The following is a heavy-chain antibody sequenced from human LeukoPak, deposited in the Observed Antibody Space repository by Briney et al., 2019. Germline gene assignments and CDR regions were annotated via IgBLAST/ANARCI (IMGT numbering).Heavy chain of an antibody. CDR3: ARAERPPLKYSENWFDP. Sequence: GGSLRLSCAASGFTFSSYWMSWVRQAPGKGLEWVANIKQDGSEKYYVDSVKGRFTISRDNAKNSLYLQMNSLRAEDTAVYYCARAERPPLKYSENWFDPWGQGTLVTVSS. J-gene: IGHJ5*02. CDR1: GFTFSSYW. CDR2: IKQDGSEK. D-gene: IGHD6-6*01. V-gene: IGHV3-7*01.